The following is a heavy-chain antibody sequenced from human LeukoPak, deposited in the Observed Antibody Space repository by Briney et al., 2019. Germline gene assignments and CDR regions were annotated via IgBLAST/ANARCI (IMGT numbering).Heavy chain of an antibody. CDR3: ARDPAQGKRPSWELPIDY. Sequence: GASVKVSCKASGYTFTGYYMHWVRQAPGQGLEWMGWISAYNGNTNYAQKLQGRVTMTTDTSTSTAYMELRSLRSDDTAVYYCARDPAQGKRPSWELPIDYWGQGTLVTVSS. V-gene: IGHV1-18*04. CDR2: ISAYNGNT. J-gene: IGHJ4*02. D-gene: IGHD1-26*01. CDR1: GYTFTGYY.